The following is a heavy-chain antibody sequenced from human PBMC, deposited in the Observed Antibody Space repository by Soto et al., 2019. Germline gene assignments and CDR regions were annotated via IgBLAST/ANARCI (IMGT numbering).Heavy chain of an antibody. CDR1: GFTFSSYG. Sequence: VQLVESGGGVVQPGRSLRLSCAASGFTFSSYGMHWVRQAPGKGLEWVAVIWYDGSNKYYADSVKGRFTISRDNSKNTLYLQMNSLRAEDTAVYYCARDLQLWLQGFDYWGQGTLVTVSS. V-gene: IGHV3-33*01. D-gene: IGHD5-18*01. J-gene: IGHJ4*02. CDR2: IWYDGSNK. CDR3: ARDLQLWLQGFDY.